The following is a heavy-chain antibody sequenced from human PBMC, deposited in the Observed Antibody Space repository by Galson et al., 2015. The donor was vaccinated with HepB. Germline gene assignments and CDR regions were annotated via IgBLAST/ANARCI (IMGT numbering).Heavy chain of an antibody. CDR1: GFKFDDFA. CDR2: ISWNSGSI. J-gene: IGHJ4*02. Sequence: SLRLSCAASGFKFDDFAMYWVRQAPGKGLEWVSGISWNSGSIGYADSVKGRLTISRDNAKKSLYLQMNSLRAEDTALYYCAENGRSDSTGYFDPYFDYWGRGTLVTVSS. V-gene: IGHV3-9*01. D-gene: IGHD3-22*01. CDR3: AENGRSDSTGYFDPYFDY.